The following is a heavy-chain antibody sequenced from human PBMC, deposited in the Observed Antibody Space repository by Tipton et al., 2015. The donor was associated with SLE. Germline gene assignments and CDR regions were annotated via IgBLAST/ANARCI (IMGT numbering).Heavy chain of an antibody. Sequence: TLSLTCAVSGGSISSSNWWSWVRQPPGKGLEWIGEIYHSGSTNYNPSLKSRVTISVDKSKNQFSLKLSSVTAADTAVYYCAREEGSSSWYDDALDIWGQGTMVTVSS. CDR2: IYHSGST. D-gene: IGHD6-13*01. CDR1: GGSISSSNW. J-gene: IGHJ3*02. V-gene: IGHV4-4*02. CDR3: AREEGSSSWYDDALDI.